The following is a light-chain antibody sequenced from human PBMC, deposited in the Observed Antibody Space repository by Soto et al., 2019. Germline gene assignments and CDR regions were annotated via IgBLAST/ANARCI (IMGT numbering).Light chain of an antibody. Sequence: NFMLTQPHSVSESPGKTVTLSCTRSSGSIASNSVQWYQQRPGSSPTTVIYEDNQRPSGAPDRFSGSIDSSSNSASLTISGLKTEDEADYYCQSYDSSNQVFGGGTKVTVL. CDR1: SGSIASNS. CDR2: EDN. V-gene: IGLV6-57*01. CDR3: QSYDSSNQV. J-gene: IGLJ3*02.